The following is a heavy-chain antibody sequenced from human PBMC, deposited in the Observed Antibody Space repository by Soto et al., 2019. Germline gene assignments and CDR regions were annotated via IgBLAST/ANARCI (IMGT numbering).Heavy chain of an antibody. CDR2: IYHSGST. V-gene: IGHV4-30-2*01. CDR3: ARGDKVITPFDYLAP. Sequence: SETLSLTCAVSGDSISSGGYSWSWIRQPPGKGLEWIGFIYHSGSTYYNPSLKSRVTISVDRSKNQFSLKLSSVTAADTAIYLSARGDKVITPFDYLAPWGQGNLVTVS. D-gene: IGHD3-9*01. J-gene: IGHJ5*02. CDR1: GDSISSGGYS.